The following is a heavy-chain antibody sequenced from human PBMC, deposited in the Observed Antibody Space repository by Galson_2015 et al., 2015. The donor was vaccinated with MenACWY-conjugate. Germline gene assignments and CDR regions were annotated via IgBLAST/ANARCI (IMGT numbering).Heavy chain of an antibody. CDR1: GFSLRTRGVG. Sequence: PALVKPTQTLTLTCTFSGFSLRTRGVGVGWIRQPPGKALEWLALIDWDDDKYYSTSLKTRLTISKDTSKNQVVLTMTNMDPVDTATYYCARMKGGSGSYYPLDYWGQGTLVTVSS. CDR2: IDWDDDK. D-gene: IGHD3-10*01. J-gene: IGHJ4*02. V-gene: IGHV2-70*01. CDR3: ARMKGGSGSYYPLDY.